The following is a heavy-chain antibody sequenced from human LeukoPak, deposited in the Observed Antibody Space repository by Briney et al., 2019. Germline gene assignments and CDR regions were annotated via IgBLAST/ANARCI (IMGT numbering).Heavy chain of an antibody. D-gene: IGHD5-24*01. Sequence: GGSLRLSCAASGFTFSSYGMHWVRQAPGKGLDWVAVIWYDGSNKYYADSMKGRFTISRDNSKNTLYLQMNSLRAEDTAVYYCARDRGRDGYSNWGQGTLVTVSS. CDR1: GFTFSSYG. V-gene: IGHV3-33*01. CDR3: ARDRGRDGYSN. CDR2: IWYDGSNK. J-gene: IGHJ4*02.